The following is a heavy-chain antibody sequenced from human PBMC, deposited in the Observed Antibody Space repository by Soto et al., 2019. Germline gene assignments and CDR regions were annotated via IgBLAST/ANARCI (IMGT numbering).Heavy chain of an antibody. CDR1: GGSVSSGSYY. J-gene: IGHJ6*02. D-gene: IGHD5-18*01. Sequence: PSETLSLTCTVSGGSVSSGSYYWSWIRQPPGKGLEWIGYIYYSGSTNYNPSLKSRVTISVDTSKNQFPLKLSSVTAADTAVYYCARTYTAMDNYYYYYGMDVWGQGTTVTVSS. V-gene: IGHV4-61*01. CDR3: ARTYTAMDNYYYYYGMDV. CDR2: IYYSGST.